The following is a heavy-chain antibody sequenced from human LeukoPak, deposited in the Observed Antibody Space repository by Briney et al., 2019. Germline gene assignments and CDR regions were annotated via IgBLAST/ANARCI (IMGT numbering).Heavy chain of an antibody. J-gene: IGHJ4*02. D-gene: IGHD6-19*01. CDR1: GGSISSYF. V-gene: IGHV4-59*01. Sequence: PSETLSLTCTVSGGSISSYFWSWVRQPPGKGLEWIGYIYYSGRTNYCPSLKSRVTISVDTSKNQFSLKLSSVTTADTAVYYCARVRDSSGWYGGDYWGQGTLVTVSS. CDR3: ARVRDSSGWYGGDY. CDR2: IYYSGRT.